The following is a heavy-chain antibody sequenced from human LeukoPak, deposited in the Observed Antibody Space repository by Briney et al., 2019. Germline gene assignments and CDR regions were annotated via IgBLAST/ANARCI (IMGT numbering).Heavy chain of an antibody. CDR1: GWSFNYYY. Sequence: PSETLSLTCAVYGWSFNYYYWNWIRQPPGKGLEWIGESNARGDTNYNPSLKSRVTISVDTSKKQFSLRLTPMIAADTALYYCARGQVPAARGYNWFAPWGQGTLVTVSS. D-gene: IGHD2-2*01. J-gene: IGHJ5*02. V-gene: IGHV4-34*01. CDR2: SNARGDT. CDR3: ARGQVPAARGYNWFAP.